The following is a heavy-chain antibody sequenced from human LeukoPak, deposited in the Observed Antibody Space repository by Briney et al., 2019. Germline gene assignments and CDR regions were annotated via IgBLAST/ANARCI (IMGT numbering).Heavy chain of an antibody. CDR1: GFTFSTYA. Sequence: PGGSLRLSCAASGFTFSTYAMSWVRQAPGKGLEWVANIKQDGSEKYYADSVKGRFTISRDNAKNSLYLQMNSLRAEDTAVYYCARQGWDIVVVVAANDYWGQGTLVTVSS. CDR3: ARQGWDIVVVVAANDY. V-gene: IGHV3-7*01. CDR2: IKQDGSEK. J-gene: IGHJ4*02. D-gene: IGHD2-15*01.